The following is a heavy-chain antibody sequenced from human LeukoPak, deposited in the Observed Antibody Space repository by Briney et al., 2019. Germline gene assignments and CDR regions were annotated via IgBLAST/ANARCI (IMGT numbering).Heavy chain of an antibody. V-gene: IGHV3-30*18. J-gene: IGHJ4*02. CDR1: GFTFSSYG. CDR3: AKDPYGSGS. D-gene: IGHD3-10*01. Sequence: GGSLRLSCAASGFTFSSYGMHLVRQAPGKGLEWVAVISYDGSNKYYADSVKGRFTISRDNSKNTLYLQMNSLRAEDTAVYYCAKDPYGSGSWGQGTLVTVSS. CDR2: ISYDGSNK.